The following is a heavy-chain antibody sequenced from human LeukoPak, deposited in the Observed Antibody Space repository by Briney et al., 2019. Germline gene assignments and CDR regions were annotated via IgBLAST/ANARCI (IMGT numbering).Heavy chain of an antibody. J-gene: IGHJ4*02. CDR2: ISSGGSYI. CDR1: GFTVSSNY. V-gene: IGHV3-21*01. CDR3: ARLSGGGYGKYYFDF. D-gene: IGHD3-22*01. Sequence: GGSLRLSCAASGFTVSSNYMSWVRQAPGKGLEWVSSISSGGSYIYYADSVKGRFTISRDDAKNSLYLQMNSLTAEDTALYYCARLSGGGYGKYYFDFWGQGTLVTVSS.